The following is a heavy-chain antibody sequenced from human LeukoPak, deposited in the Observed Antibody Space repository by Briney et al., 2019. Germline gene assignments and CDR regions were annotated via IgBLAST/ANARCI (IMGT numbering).Heavy chain of an antibody. CDR2: INHSGGT. CDR1: GGSFSGYY. V-gene: IGHV4-34*01. CDR3: ASHIAYFDY. Sequence: PSETLSLTCAVYGGSFSGYYWSWIRQPPGKGLEWIGEINHSGGTNYNPSLKSRVTISVDTSKNQFSLKLRSVTAADTAVYYCASHIAYFDYWGQGTLVTVSS. J-gene: IGHJ4*02.